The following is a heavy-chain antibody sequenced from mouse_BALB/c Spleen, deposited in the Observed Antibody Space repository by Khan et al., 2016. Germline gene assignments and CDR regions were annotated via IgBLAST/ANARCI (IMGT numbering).Heavy chain of an antibody. J-gene: IGHJ2*01. Sequence: EVELVEPGGGLVKPGGSLKLSCAAAGFTFSSYAMSWVRQTPEKRLEWVASISSGGSTYYPDSVKGRFTISRDNARNILYLQISSLRSEDTAMYYCAKGGNYYFDYWGQGTTLTVPS. CDR2: ISSGGST. D-gene: IGHD2-1*01. V-gene: IGHV5-6-5*01. CDR3: AKGGNYYFDY. CDR1: GFTFSSYA.